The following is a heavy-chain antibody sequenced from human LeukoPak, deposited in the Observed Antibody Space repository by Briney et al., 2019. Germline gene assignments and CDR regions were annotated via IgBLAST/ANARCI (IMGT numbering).Heavy chain of an antibody. CDR2: IYYSGST. D-gene: IGHD6-13*01. V-gene: IGHV4-30-4*08. J-gene: IGHJ4*02. CDR1: GGSINSGAYY. Sequence: SETLSLTCTVSGGSINSGAYYWNWIRQPPGKGLEWIGYIYYSGSTYYNPSLKSRITISVDTSKSQFSLKLSSVTAADTAVYYCASSRWYYFDYWGQGTLVTVSS. CDR3: ASSRWYYFDY.